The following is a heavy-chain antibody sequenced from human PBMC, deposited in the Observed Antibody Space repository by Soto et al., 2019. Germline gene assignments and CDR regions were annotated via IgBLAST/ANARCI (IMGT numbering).Heavy chain of an antibody. CDR3: ARQAGCTNGVCYRGRYYYYYMDV. CDR1: GGSISSYY. J-gene: IGHJ6*03. CDR2: IYYSGST. Sequence: SETLSLTCTVSGGSISSYYWSWIRQPPGKGLEWIGYIYYSGSTNYNPSLKSRVTISVDTSKNQFSLKLSSVTAADTAVYYCARQAGCTNGVCYRGRYYYYYMDVWGKGTRVTVSS. V-gene: IGHV4-59*08. D-gene: IGHD2-8*01.